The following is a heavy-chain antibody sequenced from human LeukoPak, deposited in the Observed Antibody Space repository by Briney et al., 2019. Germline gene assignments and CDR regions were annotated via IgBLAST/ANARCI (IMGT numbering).Heavy chain of an antibody. D-gene: IGHD2-2*01. CDR2: ISGSGGST. V-gene: IGHV3-23*01. CDR3: AKTRRYCSSTSCSPYYYYGMDV. CDR1: GFTFSTYW. Sequence: PGGSLRLSCAASGFTFSTYWMGWVRQAPGKGLEWVSAISGSGGSTYYADSVKGRFTISRDNSKNTLYLQMNSLRAEDTAVYYCAKTRRYCSSTSCSPYYYYGMDVWGKGTTVTVSS. J-gene: IGHJ6*04.